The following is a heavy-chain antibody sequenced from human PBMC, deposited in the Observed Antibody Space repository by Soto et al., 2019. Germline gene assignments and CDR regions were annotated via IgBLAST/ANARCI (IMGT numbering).Heavy chain of an antibody. CDR3: ARDRSDILTGYYEKNAFDI. D-gene: IGHD3-9*01. CDR2: INAGNGNT. Sequence: ASVKVSCKASGYTFTSYGISWVRQAPGQGLEWMGWINAGNGNTKYSQKFQGRVTITRDTSASTAYMELSSLRSEDTAVYYCARDRSDILTGYYEKNAFDIWGQGTMVTVSS. J-gene: IGHJ3*02. V-gene: IGHV1-3*01. CDR1: GYTFTSYG.